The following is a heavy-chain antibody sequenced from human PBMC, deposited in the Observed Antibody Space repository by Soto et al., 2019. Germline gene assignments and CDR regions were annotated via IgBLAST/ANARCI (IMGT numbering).Heavy chain of an antibody. CDR1: GVSISSGGYS. CDR2: IYHSGST. J-gene: IGHJ4*02. D-gene: IGHD3-22*01. Sequence: PSETLSLTCAFSGVSISSGGYSWSWIRQPPGKGLEWIGYIYHSGSTYYNPSLKSRVTISVDRSKNRFSLKLSSVTAADTAVYYCARKRDYYDSSGSFQYWGQGTLGTVSS. CDR3: ARKRDYYDSSGSFQY. V-gene: IGHV4-30-2*01.